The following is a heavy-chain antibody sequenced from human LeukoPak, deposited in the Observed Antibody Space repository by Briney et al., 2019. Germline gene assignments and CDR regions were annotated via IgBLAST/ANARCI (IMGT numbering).Heavy chain of an antibody. D-gene: IGHD4-17*01. J-gene: IGHJ5*02. CDR3: ARGSWRFDNGDSGFDP. Sequence: GSLRLSCAASGFTFSSYGMHWVRQAPGKGLEWVAVISYDGSNKYYADSVKGRFTISRDNSKNTLYLQMNSLRTEDTAVYYCARGSWRFDNGDSGFDPWGQGTLVTVSS. CDR1: GFTFSSYG. CDR2: ISYDGSNK. V-gene: IGHV3-30*03.